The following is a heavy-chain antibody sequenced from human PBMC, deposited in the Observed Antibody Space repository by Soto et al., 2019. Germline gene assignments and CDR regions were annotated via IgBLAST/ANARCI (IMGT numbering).Heavy chain of an antibody. D-gene: IGHD3-22*01. J-gene: IGHJ4*02. V-gene: IGHV4-39*07. CDR1: GDSATSGSYY. CDR2: INHSGST. Sequence: SETLSLTCIVSGDSATSGSYYWSWIRQPPGKGLEWIGEINHSGSTNYNPSLKSRVTISVDTSKNQFSLKLSSVTAADTAVYYCARSYYDSSGYYSYFDYWGQGTLVTVSS. CDR3: ARSYYDSSGYYSYFDY.